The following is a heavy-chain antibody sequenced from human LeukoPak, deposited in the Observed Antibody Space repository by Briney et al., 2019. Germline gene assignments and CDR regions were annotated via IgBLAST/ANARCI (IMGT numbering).Heavy chain of an antibody. J-gene: IGHJ4*02. CDR1: GFIFSSYG. CDR3: ASAYSSSWYLAYPFDY. Sequence: GGSLRLSCAASGFIFSSYGMHWVRQAPGKGLEWVALIRYDGSNKYYADSVKGRFTISRDNSKNTLYLQMNSLRAEDTAVYYCASAYSSSWYLAYPFDYWGQGTLVTVSS. V-gene: IGHV3-30*02. CDR2: IRYDGSNK. D-gene: IGHD6-13*01.